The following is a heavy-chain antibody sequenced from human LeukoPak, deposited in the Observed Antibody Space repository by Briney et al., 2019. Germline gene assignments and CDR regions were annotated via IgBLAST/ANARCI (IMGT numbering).Heavy chain of an antibody. Sequence: GGSLRLSCAASGFAFSSFSMNWVRRVPGKGLEWVSSISSSSSYIHYADSVKGRFTISRDNAKSSLYLQMNSLRAEDTAVYYCARVIMGSLEYWGQGALVTVSS. CDR2: ISSSSSYI. J-gene: IGHJ4*02. CDR1: GFAFSSFS. V-gene: IGHV3-21*04. D-gene: IGHD3-10*01. CDR3: ARVIMGSLEY.